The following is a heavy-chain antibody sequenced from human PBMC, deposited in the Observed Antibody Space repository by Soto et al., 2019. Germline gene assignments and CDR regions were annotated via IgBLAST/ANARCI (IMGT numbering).Heavy chain of an antibody. CDR2: ISTYSGDT. V-gene: IGHV1-18*01. Sequence: QVHLVQSGVEVKTPGASVKVSCQASGYTFFTYDISWVRQAPGQGLEWMVWISTYSGDTKYEQKFQGRVTMTTYTSTTTAYLELRSLRSDDTAVYYCARHHGPTTSENWFDPWGQGTLVTVSS. D-gene: IGHD5-12*01. CDR3: ARHHGPTTSENWFDP. CDR1: GYTFFTYD. J-gene: IGHJ5*02.